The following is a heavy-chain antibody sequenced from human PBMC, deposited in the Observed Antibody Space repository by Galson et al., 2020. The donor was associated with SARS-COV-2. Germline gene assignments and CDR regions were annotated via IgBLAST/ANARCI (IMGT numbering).Heavy chain of an antibody. D-gene: IGHD1-20*01. Sequence: GESLKISCKVSGYRITNYWIGWVRQMPGKGLEWMGIIYPGDSDTRYNPSFQGQVTISVDKSVNTAYLQWSSLKASDSAIYYCARGITENWFDPWGQGTLVTVSS. CDR1: GYRITNYW. CDR2: IYPGDSDT. J-gene: IGHJ5*02. V-gene: IGHV5-51*01. CDR3: ARGITENWFDP.